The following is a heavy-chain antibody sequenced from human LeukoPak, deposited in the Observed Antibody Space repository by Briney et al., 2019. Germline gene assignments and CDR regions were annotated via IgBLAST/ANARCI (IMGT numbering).Heavy chain of an antibody. CDR3: ARDKRRDGYNSIYYYVMDV. V-gene: IGHV1-69*04. Sequence: GASVKVSCKASGGTFSSYAISWVRQAPGQGLEWMGRIIPILGIANYAQKFQGRVTITADKSTSTAYMELSSLRSEDTAVYYCARDKRRDGYNSIYYYVMDVWGQGTTVTVSS. D-gene: IGHD5-12*01. J-gene: IGHJ6*02. CDR1: GGTFSSYA. CDR2: IIPILGIA.